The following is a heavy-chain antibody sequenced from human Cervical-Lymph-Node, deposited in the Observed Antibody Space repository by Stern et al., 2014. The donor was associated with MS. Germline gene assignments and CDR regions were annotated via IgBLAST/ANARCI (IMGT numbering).Heavy chain of an antibody. V-gene: IGHV3-7*01. J-gene: IGHJ3*01. Sequence: EVQLEESGGGLVQPGGSLRLSCLGSGFTFRDFYMSWVRQAPGKGLEWVANIDHDVSLKNYVDSVKGRFTISRDNAKNSLYLQMTSLRAEDTALYYCARDSVSCNGCAFDLWGQGTMVTVSS. CDR1: GFTFRDFY. CDR2: IDHDVSLK. D-gene: IGHD2-8*01. CDR3: ARDSVSCNGCAFDL.